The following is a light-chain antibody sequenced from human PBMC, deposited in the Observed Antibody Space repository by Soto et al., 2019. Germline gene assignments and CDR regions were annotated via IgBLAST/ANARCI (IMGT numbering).Light chain of an antibody. J-gene: IGKJ1*01. Sequence: EIVLTQSPGTLSLSPGERATLSCRASQSVSSNYLAWYQQKRGQAPRLLIYGASSRATGIPTRFSGSGSGTDFTLTISGREPEDFAVYYCQQYDTPPRTFGQGTKVEI. CDR3: QQYDTPPRT. CDR2: GAS. V-gene: IGKV3-20*01. CDR1: QSVSSNY.